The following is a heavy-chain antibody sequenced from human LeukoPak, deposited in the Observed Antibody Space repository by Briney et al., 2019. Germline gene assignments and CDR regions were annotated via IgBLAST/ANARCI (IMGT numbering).Heavy chain of an antibody. CDR2: INSDGSST. J-gene: IGHJ4*02. V-gene: IGHV3-74*01. CDR3: AREQYSSGWVLFDC. Sequence: GGSLRLSCAASGFTFSSYWMHWVRQAPGKGLVWVSRINSDGSSTSYADSVKGRFTISRDNAKNTLYLQMNSLRAEDTAVYYCAREQYSSGWVLFDCWGQGTLVTVSS. CDR1: GFTFSSYW. D-gene: IGHD6-19*01.